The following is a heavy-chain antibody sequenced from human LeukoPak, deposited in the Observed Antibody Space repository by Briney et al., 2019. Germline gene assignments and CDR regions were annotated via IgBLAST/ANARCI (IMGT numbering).Heavy chain of an antibody. CDR2: IYHSGST. CDR1: GGSISSSNW. J-gene: IGHJ4*02. V-gene: IGHV4-4*02. Sequence: SETLSLTCSVSGGSISSSNWWSWVRQPPGKGLEWIGEIYHSGSTNYNPTLKSRVTMSVDKSRNQFSLSLTSVTAADTAVYYCARGGWRLDYWGQGTLVTVSS. CDR3: ARGGWRLDY. D-gene: IGHD2-15*01.